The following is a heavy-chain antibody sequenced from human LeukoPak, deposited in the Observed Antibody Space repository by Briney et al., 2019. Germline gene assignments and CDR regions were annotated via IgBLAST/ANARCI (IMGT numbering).Heavy chain of an antibody. CDR1: GGSLNSSSYY. CDR2: IYYSGST. CDR3: ARPDSSGYYPQIDY. J-gene: IGHJ4*02. V-gene: IGHV4-39*01. Sequence: SETLSLTCTVSGGSLNSSSYYWGWIRQPPGKRLEWVGSIYYSGSTYYNPSLKSRVTISVDTSKNQFSLKLSSVTAADTAVYYCARPDSSGYYPQIDYWGQGTLVTVSS. D-gene: IGHD3-22*01.